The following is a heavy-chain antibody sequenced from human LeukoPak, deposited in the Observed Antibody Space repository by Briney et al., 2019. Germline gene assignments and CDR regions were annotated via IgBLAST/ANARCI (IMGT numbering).Heavy chain of an antibody. J-gene: IGHJ5*02. CDR3: ARRYCSGGSCYNRFDP. CDR1: GYTFSSYW. D-gene: IGHD2-15*01. Sequence: GESLTISCKASGYTFSSYWISWVRQMPGKGLEWMGIIYPGDSDTRYSPSFQGQVTISADKSISTAYLQWSSLKASDTAMYYCARRYCSGGSCYNRFDPWGQGTLVTVSS. CDR2: IYPGDSDT. V-gene: IGHV5-51*01.